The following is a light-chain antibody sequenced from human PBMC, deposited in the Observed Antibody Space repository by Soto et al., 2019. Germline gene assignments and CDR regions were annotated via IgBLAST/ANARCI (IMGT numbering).Light chain of an antibody. V-gene: IGKV3-20*01. CDR3: QQYGSSPLT. J-gene: IGKJ2*01. CDR2: GAS. Sequence: EIVLTQSPGTLSLSPGERATLSCRASQSVTNSYLAWYQQKPGQAPRLLIYGASSRATGIPDRFSGSGSGTDFTLTISRLEPEDLAVYYCQQYGSSPLTFGQGTKLEIK. CDR1: QSVTNSY.